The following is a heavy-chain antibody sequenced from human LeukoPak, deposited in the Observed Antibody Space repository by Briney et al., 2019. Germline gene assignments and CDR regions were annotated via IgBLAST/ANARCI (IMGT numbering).Heavy chain of an antibody. Sequence: PSETLSLTCTVSGGSISSYYWSWIRQPPGKGLEWIGYIYYSGSTNYNPSLKSRVTISVDTSKNQFSLKLSSVTAADTAVYYCARRKSGYCSSTSCYRDAFDIWGQGTMVTVSS. D-gene: IGHD2-2*01. CDR1: GGSISSYY. V-gene: IGHV4-59*12. CDR3: ARRKSGYCSSTSCYRDAFDI. J-gene: IGHJ3*02. CDR2: IYYSGST.